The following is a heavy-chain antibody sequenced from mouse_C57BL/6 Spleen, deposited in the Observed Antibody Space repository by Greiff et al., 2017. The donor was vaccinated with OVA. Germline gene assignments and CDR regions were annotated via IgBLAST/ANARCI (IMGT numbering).Heavy chain of an antibody. CDR2: IDPSDSYT. CDR3: AREAQATDY. V-gene: IGHV1-50*01. J-gene: IGHJ2*01. D-gene: IGHD3-2*02. CDR1: GYTFTSYW. Sequence: QVQLQQPGAELVKPGASVKLSCKASGYTFTSYWMQWVKQRPGQGLEWIGEIDPSDSYTNYNQKFKGKATLTADKSSSTAYMQLSSLTSEDSAVYFCAREAQATDYWGQGTTLTVSS.